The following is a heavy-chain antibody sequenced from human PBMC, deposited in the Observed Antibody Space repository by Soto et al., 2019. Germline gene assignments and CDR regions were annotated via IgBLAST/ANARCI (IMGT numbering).Heavy chain of an antibody. CDR1: GGSISSYY. CDR2: IYYSGST. CDR3: ARAIAAAGQFGY. Sequence: QVQLQESGPGLVKPSETLSLTCTVSGGSISSYYWSWIRQPPGKGLEWIGYIYYSGSTNYNPSLSSRXXVXVXXATNQFSLKLSSVTAADTAVYYCARAIAAAGQFGYWGQGTLVTVSS. D-gene: IGHD6-13*01. V-gene: IGHV4-59*01. J-gene: IGHJ4*02.